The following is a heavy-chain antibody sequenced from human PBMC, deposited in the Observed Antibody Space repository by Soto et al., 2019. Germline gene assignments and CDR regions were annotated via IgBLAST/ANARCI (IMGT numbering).Heavy chain of an antibody. Sequence: QVQLVQSGAEVKKPGASVKVSCKASGYTFTSYGISWVRQAPGQGLEWMGWISAYNGNTSYAPKLQGRVTMTTDTSTSTAYMELRSLRSDDTAVYYCARDSIVVVPAAIPNWFDPWGQGTLVTVSS. D-gene: IGHD2-2*01. J-gene: IGHJ5*02. CDR1: GYTFTSYG. CDR2: ISAYNGNT. V-gene: IGHV1-18*01. CDR3: ARDSIVVVPAAIPNWFDP.